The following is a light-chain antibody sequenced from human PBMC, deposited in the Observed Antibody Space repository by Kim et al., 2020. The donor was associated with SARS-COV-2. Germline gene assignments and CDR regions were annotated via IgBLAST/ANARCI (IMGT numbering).Light chain of an antibody. V-gene: IGKV1-27*01. CDR3: QKYNGAPWT. CDR2: GAS. J-gene: IGKJ1*01. CDR1: QGISNY. Sequence: ASVGDTVTSTCRASQGISNYLAWYQQKPGKVPKVLIFGASALQSGVPSRFSGSGSGTDFTLTISSLQPEDVATYYCQKYNGAPWTFGQGTKVDIK.